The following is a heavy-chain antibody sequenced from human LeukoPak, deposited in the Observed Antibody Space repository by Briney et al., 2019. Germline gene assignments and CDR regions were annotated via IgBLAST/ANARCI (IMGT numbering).Heavy chain of an antibody. Sequence: PGGSLRLSRSASGFTFSIYWMSWVRQAPGKGLEWVANIDQDGREKSFVDSVRGRFSISRDNAQNTLYLQMNSLRVEDTAVYYCARGRYLDWLPYFFDYWGQGTLVTVSS. V-gene: IGHV3-7*01. CDR1: GFTFSIYW. CDR3: ARGRYLDWLPYFFDY. D-gene: IGHD3-9*01. CDR2: IDQDGREK. J-gene: IGHJ4*02.